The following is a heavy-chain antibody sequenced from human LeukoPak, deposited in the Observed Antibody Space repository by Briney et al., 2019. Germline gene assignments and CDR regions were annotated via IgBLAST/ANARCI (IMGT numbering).Heavy chain of an antibody. D-gene: IGHD1-26*01. Sequence: KPSETLSLTCSVSGGSISNGDYYWGWIRQAPGKGLEWIGSIFYGGSTHYNPSLKSRATISVDTSKNQFSLKLTSVTAADTAVYYCASRWSGTYYLDYWGQGTQVTVSS. CDR1: GGSISNGDYY. V-gene: IGHV4-39*01. J-gene: IGHJ4*02. CDR3: ASRWSGTYYLDY. CDR2: IFYGGST.